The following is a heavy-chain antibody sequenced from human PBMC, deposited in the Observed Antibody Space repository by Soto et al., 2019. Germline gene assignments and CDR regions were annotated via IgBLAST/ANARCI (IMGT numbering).Heavy chain of an antibody. J-gene: IGHJ4*02. Sequence: LGGSLRLSCAASGFTFSSYWMHWVRQAPGKGLVWVSRINSDGSSTSYADSVKGRFTISRDNVKNTLYLQMNSPRAEDTAVYYCASDSGYDLTIDYWGQGTLVTVSS. CDR1: GFTFSSYW. CDR3: ASDSGYDLTIDY. V-gene: IGHV3-74*01. CDR2: INSDGSST. D-gene: IGHD5-12*01.